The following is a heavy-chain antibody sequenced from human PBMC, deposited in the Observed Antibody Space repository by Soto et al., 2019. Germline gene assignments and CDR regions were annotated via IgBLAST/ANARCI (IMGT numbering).Heavy chain of an antibody. CDR3: ARDPGYCSSTSCQRGGTTRGIVVVVAATPFDY. V-gene: IGHV3-33*01. CDR1: GFTFSSYG. CDR2: IWYDGSNK. D-gene: IGHD2-15*01. J-gene: IGHJ4*02. Sequence: QVQLVESGGGVVQPGRSLRLSCAASGFTFSSYGMHWVRQAPGKGLEWVAVIWYDGSNKYYADSVKGRFTISRDNSKNTLYLQMNSLRTEDTAVYYCARDPGYCSSTSCQRGGTTRGIVVVVAATPFDYWGQGTLVTVSS.